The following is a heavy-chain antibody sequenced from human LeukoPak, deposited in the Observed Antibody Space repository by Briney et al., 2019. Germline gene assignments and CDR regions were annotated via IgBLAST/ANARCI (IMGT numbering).Heavy chain of an antibody. CDR2: ISYDGSNK. J-gene: IGHJ4*02. CDR1: GFTFSSYA. V-gene: IGHV3-30-3*01. Sequence: PGRSLRLSCAASGFTFSSYAMHWVRQAPGKGLEWVAVISYDGSNKYYADSVKGRFTISRDNSKNTLYLQMNSLRAEDTAVYYCARVRYFDWLPPDYWGQGTLVTVSS. D-gene: IGHD3-9*01. CDR3: ARVRYFDWLPPDY.